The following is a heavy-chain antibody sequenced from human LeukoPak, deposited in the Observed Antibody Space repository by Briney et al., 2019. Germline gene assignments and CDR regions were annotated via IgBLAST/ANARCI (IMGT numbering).Heavy chain of an antibody. J-gene: IGHJ3*02. CDR2: ISGSGGST. D-gene: IGHD3-22*01. CDR3: AKDITNYYDSSGYDAFDI. CDR1: GFTFSSYA. Sequence: PVGSLRLSCAASGFTFSSYATSWVRQAPGKGLEWISAISGSGGSTYYADSVKGRFTISRDNSKNTLYLQMNSLRAEDTAVCYCAKDITNYYDSSGYDAFDIWGQGTMVTVSS. V-gene: IGHV3-23*01.